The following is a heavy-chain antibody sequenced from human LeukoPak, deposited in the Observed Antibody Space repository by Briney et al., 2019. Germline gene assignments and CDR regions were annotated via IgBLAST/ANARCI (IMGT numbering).Heavy chain of an antibody. Sequence: SETLSLTCAVSGGSFSGYYWSWIRQAPGKGLEWIGEIHHRGATNYKPSLRSRVTISGDKSKDQFSLPLTSLTAADTAVYYCARGILGYYYFDLWGRGTLVTVSS. V-gene: IGHV4-34*01. J-gene: IGHJ2*01. CDR3: ARGILGYYYFDL. CDR2: IHHRGAT. D-gene: IGHD3-22*01. CDR1: GGSFSGYY.